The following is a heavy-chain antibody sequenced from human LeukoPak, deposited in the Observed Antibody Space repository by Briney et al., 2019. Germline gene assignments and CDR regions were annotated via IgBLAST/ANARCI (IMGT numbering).Heavy chain of an antibody. CDR3: ARAGRELRYFDWLVDY. D-gene: IGHD3-9*01. J-gene: IGHJ4*02. Sequence: GASVKVSCKASGYTFTSYYMHWVRQAPGQGLEWIGIINPSGGSTSYAQKFQGRVTMTRDTSTSTVYMELSSLRSEDTAVYYCARAGRELRYFDWLVDYWGQGTLVTVSS. V-gene: IGHV1-46*01. CDR1: GYTFTSYY. CDR2: INPSGGST.